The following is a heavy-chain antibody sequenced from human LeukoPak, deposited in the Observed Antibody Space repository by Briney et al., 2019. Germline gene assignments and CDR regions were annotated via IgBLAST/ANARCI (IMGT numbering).Heavy chain of an antibody. D-gene: IGHD1-1*01. V-gene: IGHV3-49*03. CDR2: IRSKAYGETA. Sequence: HPGGSLRLSCTASGFTFGDYAMSWIRQAPGKGLEWVGFIRSKAYGETADYAASVKGRFTISRDDSKAIAYLQMNSLITEDTAVYHCTRDRGAYNLYDYWGQGTLVTVSS. CDR3: TRDRGAYNLYDY. CDR1: GFTFGDYA. J-gene: IGHJ4*02.